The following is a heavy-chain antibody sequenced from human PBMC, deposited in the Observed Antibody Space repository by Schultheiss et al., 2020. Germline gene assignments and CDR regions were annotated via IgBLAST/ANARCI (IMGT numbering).Heavy chain of an antibody. D-gene: IGHD5-18*01. J-gene: IGHJ4*02. CDR3: ARGVDTAMDYYFDS. CDR2: INHSGST. V-gene: IGHV4-34*01. CDR1: GGSFSAYY. Sequence: SETLSLTCAVYGGSFSAYYWSWIRQPPGKGLEWIGEINHSGSTDYNPSLKSRVTISVDTSKNQFSLKLSSVTAADTAVYYCARGVDTAMDYYFDSWGQGTLVTVSS.